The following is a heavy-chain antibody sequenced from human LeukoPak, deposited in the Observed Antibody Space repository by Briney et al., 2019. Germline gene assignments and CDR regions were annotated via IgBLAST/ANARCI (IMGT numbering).Heavy chain of an antibody. J-gene: IGHJ4*02. CDR1: GFTFSSYA. D-gene: IGHD6-19*01. CDR3: GKTATGYSSGRNPAWPVDY. CDR2: IFGSGGSA. Sequence: GGSLRLSCTASGFTFSSYAMYWVRQAPGKGLEWVSGIFGSGGSAHYADSVKGRFTISRDNSQNTVYLQMNSLRAEDTAVYYCGKTATGYSSGRNPAWPVDYWGQGALVTVTS. V-gene: IGHV3-23*01.